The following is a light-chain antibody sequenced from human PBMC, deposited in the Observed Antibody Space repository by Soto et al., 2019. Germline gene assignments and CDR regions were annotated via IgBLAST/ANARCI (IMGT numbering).Light chain of an antibody. CDR2: GAS. V-gene: IGKV3-20*01. Sequence: IVLPQSPGTLALYPGERATLSCRASQSVSSSYLAWFQQKPGQAPRLRIYGASSRATGIPDSFSGSGSGTDFSLPISRLEPEDFAVYYLQQDGRSPPITFGGGTQVEI. J-gene: IGKJ4*01. CDR3: QQDGRSPPIT. CDR1: QSVSSSY.